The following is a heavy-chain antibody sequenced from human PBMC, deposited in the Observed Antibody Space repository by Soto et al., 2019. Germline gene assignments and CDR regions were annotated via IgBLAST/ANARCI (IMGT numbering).Heavy chain of an antibody. V-gene: IGHV3-74*03. Sequence: EVQLVESGGGLVQPGGSLRLSCASSGFTFSNYWMYWVRQAPGKGLVWVSRVNNDGTDTTHADSVKGRFTISRDNAENTLYLQMNSLRAEDTAVYYCARGGLQHALDVWGQGSTVTVSS. CDR3: ARGGLQHALDV. D-gene: IGHD6-13*01. CDR2: VNNDGTDT. J-gene: IGHJ6*02. CDR1: GFTFSNYW.